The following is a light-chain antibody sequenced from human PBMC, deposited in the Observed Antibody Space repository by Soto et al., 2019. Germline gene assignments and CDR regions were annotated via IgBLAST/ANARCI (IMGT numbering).Light chain of an antibody. CDR1: ADVGRD. J-gene: IGKJ4*01. Sequence: MTQAPSEMSASVGGRIIISCGASADVGRDVSWYQQRPGKAPGLLIYSASTLQSGVPSRFSGSGYGTDFSLTISNLQPEDFATYYCQQLYSHPLTVGGGTKVDIK. V-gene: IGKV1-6*01. CDR2: SAS. CDR3: QQLYSHPLT.